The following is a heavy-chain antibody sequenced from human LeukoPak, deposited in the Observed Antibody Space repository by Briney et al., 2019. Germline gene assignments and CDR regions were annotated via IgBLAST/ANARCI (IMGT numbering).Heavy chain of an antibody. CDR2: IYYSGST. D-gene: IGHD4-17*01. Sequence: SETLSLTCTVSGGSISSSSYYWGWIRQPPGKGLERIGSIYYSGSTYYNPSLKSRVTISVDTSKNQFSLKLSSVTAADTAVYYCARRSYGDYVRDYWGQGTLVTVSS. V-gene: IGHV4-39*01. CDR1: GGSISSSSYY. CDR3: ARRSYGDYVRDY. J-gene: IGHJ4*02.